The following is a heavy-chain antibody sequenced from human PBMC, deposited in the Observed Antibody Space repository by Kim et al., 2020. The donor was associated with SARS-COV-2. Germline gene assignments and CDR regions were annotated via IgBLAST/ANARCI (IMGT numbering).Heavy chain of an antibody. V-gene: IGHV4-39*07. CDR2: IYYSGST. CDR1: GGSISSSSYY. D-gene: IGHD3-10*01. CDR3: ARDTTMVRGVIIFDY. J-gene: IGHJ4*01. Sequence: SETLSLTCTVSGGSISSSSYYWGWIRQPPGKGLEWIGSIYYSGSTYYNPSLKSRVTISVDTSKNQFSLKLSSVTAADTAVYYCARDTTMVRGVIIFDYWGQGTLVTVSS.